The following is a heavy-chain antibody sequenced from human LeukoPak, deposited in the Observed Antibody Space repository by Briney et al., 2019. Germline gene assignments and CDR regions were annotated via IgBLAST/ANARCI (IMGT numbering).Heavy chain of an antibody. D-gene: IGHD2-15*01. CDR2: INHSGST. Sequence: SETLSLTCAVYGGSFSGYYWSWIRQPPGKGLEWIGEINHSGSTNYNPSLKSRVTISVDTSKNQFSLKLSSVTAADTAVDYCARPSWSEGGMDVWGQGTTVTVSS. V-gene: IGHV4-34*01. CDR3: ARPSWSEGGMDV. J-gene: IGHJ6*02. CDR1: GGSFSGYY.